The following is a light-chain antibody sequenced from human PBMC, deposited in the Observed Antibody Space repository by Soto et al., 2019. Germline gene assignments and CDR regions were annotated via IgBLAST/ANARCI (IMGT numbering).Light chain of an antibody. CDR1: QGIAPY. V-gene: IGKV1-27*01. CDR3: QKYNSAPLT. CDR2: ATS. J-gene: IGKJ4*01. Sequence: DVQMTQSPSSLSAFVGDRVTITCRASQGIAPYLAWFQQKPGKVPKLLIYATSTLQSGVPSPFSGSGSGTDVTLTINSLQPEDVGTYYCQKYNSAPLTFGGGTKVEIK.